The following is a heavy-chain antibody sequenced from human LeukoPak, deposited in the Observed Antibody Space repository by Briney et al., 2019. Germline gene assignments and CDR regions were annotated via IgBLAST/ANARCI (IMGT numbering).Heavy chain of an antibody. CDR1: GGSFSGYY. CDR3: ARGTPTMVRGVITYTGDFDY. J-gene: IGHJ4*02. Sequence: SETLSLTWAVYGGSFSGYYWSWIRQPPGKGLEWIGEINHSGSTNYNPSLKSRVTISVDTSKNQFSLKLSSVTAADTAVYYCARGTPTMVRGVITYTGDFDYWGQGTLVTVSS. D-gene: IGHD3-10*01. CDR2: INHSGST. V-gene: IGHV4-34*01.